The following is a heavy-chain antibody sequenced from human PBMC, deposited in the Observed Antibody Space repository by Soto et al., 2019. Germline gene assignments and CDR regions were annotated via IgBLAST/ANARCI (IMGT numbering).Heavy chain of an antibody. Sequence: EVQLVESGGGLVQPGGSLRLSCAASGFTFSSYWMSWVRQAPGKGLEWVANIKQDGSEKYYVDSVKGRFTISRDNAKNSLYLQMNSLRAEDTAVYYCARQYCSGGSCYLGWFDPWGKGPLVTVSS. CDR1: GFTFSSYW. CDR2: IKQDGSEK. J-gene: IGHJ5*02. CDR3: ARQYCSGGSCYLGWFDP. V-gene: IGHV3-7*05. D-gene: IGHD2-15*01.